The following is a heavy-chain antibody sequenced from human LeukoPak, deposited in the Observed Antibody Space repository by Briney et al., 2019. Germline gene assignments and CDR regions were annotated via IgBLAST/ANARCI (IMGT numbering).Heavy chain of an antibody. Sequence: KSSETLSLTCTVSDGSISSSTYWGWIRQPPGKGLEWIGSIYYSGNTYYNPSLKSRVTISVDTSKNQFSLKLSSVTAADTAVYYCASPQRGHSYGYAGPFDYWGQGTLVTVSS. D-gene: IGHD5-18*01. J-gene: IGHJ4*02. V-gene: IGHV4-39*01. CDR1: DGSISSSTY. CDR2: IYYSGNT. CDR3: ASPQRGHSYGYAGPFDY.